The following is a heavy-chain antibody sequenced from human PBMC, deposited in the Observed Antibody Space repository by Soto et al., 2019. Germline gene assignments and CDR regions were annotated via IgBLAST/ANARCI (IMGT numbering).Heavy chain of an antibody. D-gene: IGHD1-26*01. Sequence: LRLSCAASGFTFDDYAMHWVRQAPGKGLEWVSGISWNSGSIGYADSVKGRFTISRDNAKNSLYLQMNSLRAEDTAVYYCARDVATYWGQGTLVTVSS. CDR3: ARDVATY. J-gene: IGHJ4*02. V-gene: IGHV3-9*01. CDR1: GFTFDDYA. CDR2: ISWNSGSI.